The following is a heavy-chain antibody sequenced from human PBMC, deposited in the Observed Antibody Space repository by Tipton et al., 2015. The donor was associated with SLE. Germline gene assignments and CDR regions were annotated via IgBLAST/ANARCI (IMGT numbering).Heavy chain of an antibody. V-gene: IGHV3-23*01. Sequence: LSLTCTVSGGSISSYYWSWVRQAPGKGLEWVATLSGSGDSTSHADSVRGRFSISRDNSKNTLYLHMNSLRVDDTALYYCAKGMAGSWFPPPTFDSWGQGTKVTVSS. J-gene: IGHJ4*02. CDR2: LSGSGDST. D-gene: IGHD6-13*01. CDR3: AKGMAGSWFPPPTFDS. CDR1: GGSISSYY.